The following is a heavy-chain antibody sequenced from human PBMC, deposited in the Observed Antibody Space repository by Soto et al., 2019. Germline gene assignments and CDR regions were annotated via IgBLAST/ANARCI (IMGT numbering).Heavy chain of an antibody. CDR2: INHSGST. CDR3: ARGRGSGYYLWY. J-gene: IGHJ4*02. Sequence: QVQLQQWGAGLLKPSETLSLTCAVYGGSFSGYYWSWIRQPPGKGLEWIGEINHSGSTNYNPSLKSRVTISVDTSKNQFSLKLSSVTAADTAMYYCARGRGSGYYLWYWGQGTLVTVSS. V-gene: IGHV4-34*01. D-gene: IGHD3-22*01. CDR1: GGSFSGYY.